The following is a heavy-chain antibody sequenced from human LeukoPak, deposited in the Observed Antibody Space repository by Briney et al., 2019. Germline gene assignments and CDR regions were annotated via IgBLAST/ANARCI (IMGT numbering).Heavy chain of an antibody. V-gene: IGHV3-73*01. CDR2: IRSRTNNYAT. J-gene: IGHJ4*02. Sequence: GGSLRLSRAVSGLDLSGSGVHCVRQASGKGLEWVGRIRSRTNNYATAYAASVRGRFTVSRDDSKNTAYLQMKSLRTEDTAVYYCPRPNSRGEKGLLRGQRALVTVSS. CDR3: PRPNSRGEKGLL. CDR1: GLDLSGSG. D-gene: IGHD6-19*01.